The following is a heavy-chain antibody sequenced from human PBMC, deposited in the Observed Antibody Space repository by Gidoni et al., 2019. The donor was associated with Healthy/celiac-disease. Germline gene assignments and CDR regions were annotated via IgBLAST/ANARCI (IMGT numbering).Heavy chain of an antibody. CDR2: IYTCGST. D-gene: IGHD6-6*01. CDR1: GGSISSYY. J-gene: IGHJ4*02. V-gene: IGHV4-4*07. Sequence: QLQESRPGLVTPSDTLSPSCTVSGGSISSYYWSWIRQPAVKGMEWIGRIYTCGSTNYNPSLKSRVTMSVDTSKHQFSLKLSSVTAADTAVYYCAVEYSSSSYWGQGTLVTVSS. CDR3: AVEYSSSSY.